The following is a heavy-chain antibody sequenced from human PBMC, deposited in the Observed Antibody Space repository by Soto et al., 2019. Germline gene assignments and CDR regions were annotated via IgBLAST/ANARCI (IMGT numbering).Heavy chain of an antibody. V-gene: IGHV1-69*13. CDR2: IIPIFGTA. CDR1: GGTFSSYA. CDR3: ARALGYCSSTSCSQAAYYYYGMDV. D-gene: IGHD2-2*01. J-gene: IGHJ6*02. Sequence: SVKVSCKASGGTFSSYAISWVRQAPGQGLEWMGGIIPIFGTANYAQKFQGRVTITADESTSTAYMELSSLRSEDTAVYYCARALGYCSSTSCSQAAYYYYGMDVWGEGTTVTVSS.